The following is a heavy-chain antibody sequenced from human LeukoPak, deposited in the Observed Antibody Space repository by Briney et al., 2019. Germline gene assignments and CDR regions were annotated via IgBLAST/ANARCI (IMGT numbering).Heavy chain of an antibody. J-gene: IGHJ4*02. CDR2: ISSSSSYI. V-gene: IGHV3-21*01. Sequence: GGSLRLSCAASGFTFSSYSVNWVRQAPGKGLEWVSSISSSSSYIYYADSVKGRLTISRDNAKNSLYLQMNSLRAEDTAVYYCARDLKGWFGEFEAFDYWGQGTLVTVSS. D-gene: IGHD3-10*01. CDR3: ARDLKGWFGEFEAFDY. CDR1: GFTFSSYS.